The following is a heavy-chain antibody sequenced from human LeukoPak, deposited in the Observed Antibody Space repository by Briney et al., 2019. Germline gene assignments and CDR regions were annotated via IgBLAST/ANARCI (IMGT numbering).Heavy chain of an antibody. CDR2: IIPIFGTA. Sequence: GASVTVSCKPSGGTLSIYAISWVRQAPGQGLEWMGGIIPIFGTANYAQKFQGRVTITTDESTSTAYMELRSLRSDDTAVYYCAVGGVYCSGGACYSGSSAYMDVWGKGTTVTVSS. J-gene: IGHJ6*03. CDR1: GGTLSIYA. CDR3: AVGGVYCSGGACYSGSSAYMDV. D-gene: IGHD2-15*01. V-gene: IGHV1-69*05.